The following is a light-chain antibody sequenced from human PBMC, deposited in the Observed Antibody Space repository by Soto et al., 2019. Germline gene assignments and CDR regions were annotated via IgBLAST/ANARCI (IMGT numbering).Light chain of an antibody. J-gene: IGLJ2*01. CDR2: YVN. V-gene: IGLV2-14*03. Sequence: QSALTQPASVSGSPGQSITISCSGTSSDIGAYNFVSWYQQHPGNAPKLMLYYVNIRPSRVSNRFSGSKSGNTAALTISGLQAECEHYYYCNSWTTSTTRICGGGTKLNAL. CDR3: NSWTTSTTRI. CDR1: SSDIGAYNF.